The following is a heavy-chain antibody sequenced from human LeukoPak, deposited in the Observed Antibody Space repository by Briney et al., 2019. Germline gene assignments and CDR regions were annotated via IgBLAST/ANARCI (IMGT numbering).Heavy chain of an antibody. D-gene: IGHD3-3*01. CDR2: ISYDGSNK. Sequence: GGSLRLSCAASGFTFSSYAMHWVRQAPGKGLEWVAVISYDGSNKYYADSVKGRFTISRDNSKNTLYLQMSILRAEDTAVYYCARDPTPPYDFWSGYFDYWGQGTLVTVSS. V-gene: IGHV3-30-3*01. CDR3: ARDPTPPYDFWSGYFDY. CDR1: GFTFSSYA. J-gene: IGHJ4*02.